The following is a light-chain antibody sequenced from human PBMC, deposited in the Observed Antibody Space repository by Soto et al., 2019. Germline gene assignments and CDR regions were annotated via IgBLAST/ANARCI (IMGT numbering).Light chain of an antibody. CDR1: QSVSSY. Sequence: EIVLTQSPATLSLSPGERATLSCRASQSVSSYLAWYQQKTGQAPRLLIYDASNRATGIPARFSGSWSGTDFTLTISSLGPEDFAVYYCQQRSNWPPLFTFDPGTKVYIK. CDR3: QQRSNWPPLFT. V-gene: IGKV3-11*01. CDR2: DAS. J-gene: IGKJ3*01.